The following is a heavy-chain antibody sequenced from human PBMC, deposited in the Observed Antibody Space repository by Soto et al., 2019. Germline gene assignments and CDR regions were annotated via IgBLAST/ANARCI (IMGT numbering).Heavy chain of an antibody. Sequence: GGSLRLSCAASGFTFSSYGMHWVRQAPGKGLEWVAVISYDGSNKYYADSLKGRFTISRDNSKNTLYLQMNSLRAEDRAVYYCAKEKEITIIGVAPEYFQHWGQGT. CDR1: GFTFSSYG. V-gene: IGHV3-30*18. D-gene: IGHD3-3*01. CDR3: AKEKEITIIGVAPEYFQH. J-gene: IGHJ1*01. CDR2: ISYDGSNK.